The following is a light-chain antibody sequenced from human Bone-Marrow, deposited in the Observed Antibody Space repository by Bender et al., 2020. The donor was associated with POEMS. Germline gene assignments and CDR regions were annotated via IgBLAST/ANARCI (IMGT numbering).Light chain of an antibody. V-gene: IGLV2-14*01. CDR2: EVR. CDR1: SSDVGAYNF. J-gene: IGLJ2*01. CDR3: CSYTNRGTLV. Sequence: QSALTQPASVSGSPGQSITISCTGSSSDVGAYNFVSWYQQHPGKAPRAMIYEVRKRPSGVSTRFSGSKSGITASLTISGLQADDEAVYYCCSYTNRGTLVFGGGTTLAVL.